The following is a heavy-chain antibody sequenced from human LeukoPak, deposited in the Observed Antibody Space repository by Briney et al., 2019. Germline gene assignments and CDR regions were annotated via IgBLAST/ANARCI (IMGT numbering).Heavy chain of an antibody. CDR3: VKDAYYRSDNHFARHHFDR. D-gene: IGHD3-10*01. V-gene: IGHV3-23*01. Sequence: PGGSLRLSCEASGFTFNTYAMDWVRQAPGKGLEWVSAISGDLRTTNYAHSVKGRFTISRDNSKNTLYLQMNGLRVEDSAIYYCVKDAYYRSDNHFARHHFDRWGRGTLVTVSS. J-gene: IGHJ2*01. CDR1: GFTFNTYA. CDR2: ISGDLRTT.